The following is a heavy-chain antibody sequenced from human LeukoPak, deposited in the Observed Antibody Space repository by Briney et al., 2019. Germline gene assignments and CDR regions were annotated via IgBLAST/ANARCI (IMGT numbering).Heavy chain of an antibody. V-gene: IGHV3-23*01. CDR1: GFTFSSYG. CDR2: ISGSGGST. J-gene: IGHJ3*02. Sequence: GGALRLSCAASGFTFSSYGMSWVRQAPGKGLEWVSAISGSGGSTYYADSVKGRFTISRDNSKNTLYLQVNSLRAEDTAVYYCARSWLVAGAFDIWGQGTMVTVSS. CDR3: ARSWLVAGAFDI. D-gene: IGHD6-19*01.